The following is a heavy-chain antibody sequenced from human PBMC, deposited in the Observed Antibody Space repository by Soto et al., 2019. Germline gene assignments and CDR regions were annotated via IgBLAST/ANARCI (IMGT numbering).Heavy chain of an antibody. J-gene: IGHJ5*02. V-gene: IGHV1-69*13. Sequence: SVKVSCKASGGTFSTYTMTWVRQAPGQGLEWMGGIIPLFGTANYAQRFQGRVTITADESTSTVYMELSSLRSEDTAVYYCARSQDSSGYWNNCFDPWGQGTLVTVSS. CDR2: IIPLFGTA. D-gene: IGHD3-22*01. CDR1: GGTFSTYT. CDR3: ARSQDSSGYWNNCFDP.